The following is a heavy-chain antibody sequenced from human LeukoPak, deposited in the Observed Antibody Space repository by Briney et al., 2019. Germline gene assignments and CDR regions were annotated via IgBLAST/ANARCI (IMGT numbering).Heavy chain of an antibody. CDR3: ATSYYDSSGYYFGDAFDI. D-gene: IGHD3-22*01. Sequence: GGSLRLSCAASGFTFSSYWMHWVRQAPGKGLVWVSGINSDGSSTSYADSVKGRFTISRDNAKNRLYLQMNSLRAEDTAVYYCATSYYDSSGYYFGDAFDIWGQGTMVTVSP. V-gene: IGHV3-74*01. J-gene: IGHJ3*02. CDR2: INSDGSST. CDR1: GFTFSSYW.